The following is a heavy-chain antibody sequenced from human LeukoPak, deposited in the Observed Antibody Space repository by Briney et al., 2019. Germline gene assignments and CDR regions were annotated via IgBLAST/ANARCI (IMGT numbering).Heavy chain of an antibody. J-gene: IGHJ4*02. CDR2: IYASGST. CDR3: ARHRTVTARNFDY. V-gene: IGHV4-4*07. Sequence: SETLSLTCTVSGGSINSYYWSWLRQPAERGLEWIGRIYASGSTTYNPSLRSRVAISMDTSKNQFSLKLSSVTAADTAVYYCARHRTVTARNFDYWGQGTLVTVSS. D-gene: IGHD4-17*01. CDR1: GGSINSYY.